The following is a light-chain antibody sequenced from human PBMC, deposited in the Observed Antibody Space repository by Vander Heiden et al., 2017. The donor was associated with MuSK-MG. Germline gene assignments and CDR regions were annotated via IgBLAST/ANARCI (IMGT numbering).Light chain of an antibody. J-gene: IGKJ1*01. CDR3: QHYANSPWT. CDR1: QSVGTY. CDR2: GAS. V-gene: IGKV3-20*01. Sequence: EIVLTQSPGTLSLSPGERATLSCRASQSVGTYLAWYQHKPGQAPSLLIYGASSRATGIPDRFSASGSGTDFTLTISRLEPEDFALYYCQHYANSPWTFGQGTKVEIK.